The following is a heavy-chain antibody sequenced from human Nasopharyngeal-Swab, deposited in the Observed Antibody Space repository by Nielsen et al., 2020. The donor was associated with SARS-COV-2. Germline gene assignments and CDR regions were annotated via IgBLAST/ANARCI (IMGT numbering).Heavy chain of an antibody. CDR1: GYTFTAYH. CDR3: ATDRQLVPAY. D-gene: IGHD6-13*01. Sequence: ASVKVSCKASGYTFTAYHVHWVRQAPGQGLEWMGRINPNSGGTNYAQKFQGRVTMTRDTSISTAYMELSSLRSDDTDVYYCATDRQLVPAYWGQGTLVTVSS. CDR2: INPNSGGT. V-gene: IGHV1-2*05. J-gene: IGHJ4*02.